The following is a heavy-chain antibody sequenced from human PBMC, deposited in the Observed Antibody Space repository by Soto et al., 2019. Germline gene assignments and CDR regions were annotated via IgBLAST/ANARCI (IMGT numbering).Heavy chain of an antibody. Sequence: PSETLSLTCTVSGGSISSSSYYWGWIRQPPGKGLEWIGSIYYSGSTYYNPSLKSRVTISVDTSKNQFSLKLSSVTAADTAVYYCARLNTIFGVVSYFDYRGQGTLVTVSS. CDR3: ARLNTIFGVVSYFDY. V-gene: IGHV4-39*01. D-gene: IGHD3-3*01. J-gene: IGHJ4*02. CDR1: GGSISSSSYY. CDR2: IYYSGST.